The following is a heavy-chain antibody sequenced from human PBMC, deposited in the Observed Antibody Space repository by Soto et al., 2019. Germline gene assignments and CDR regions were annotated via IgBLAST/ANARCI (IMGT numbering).Heavy chain of an antibody. V-gene: IGHV4-34*01. D-gene: IGHD6-13*01. J-gene: IGHJ4*02. CDR1: GGSFSGYY. CDR3: ARGKGWYDY. CDR2: INHSGST. Sequence: SETLSLTCAVYGGSFSGYYWSWIRQPPGKGLEWIGEINHSGSTNYNPSLKSRVTISVDTSKNQFSLKLRYVTAADTAVYYCARGKGWYDYWGQGTLVTVSS.